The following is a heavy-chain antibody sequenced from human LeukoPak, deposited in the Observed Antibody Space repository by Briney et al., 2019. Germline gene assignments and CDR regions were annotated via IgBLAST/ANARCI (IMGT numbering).Heavy chain of an antibody. V-gene: IGHV1-46*01. CDR2: INPSGGST. CDR1: GYTFTSHH. D-gene: IGHD3-10*01. CDR3: ARPVVRGVGHWFDP. J-gene: IGHJ5*02. Sequence: GASVKVSCKASGYTFTSHHMQWVRQAPGQGLEGMGIINPSGGSTNYVQKFQGRVTITADESTSAAYMELSSLRSEDTAVYYCARPVVRGVGHWFDPWGQGTLVTVSS.